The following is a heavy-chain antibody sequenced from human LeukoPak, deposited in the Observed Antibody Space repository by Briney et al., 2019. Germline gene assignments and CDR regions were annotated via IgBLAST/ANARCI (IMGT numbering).Heavy chain of an antibody. J-gene: IGHJ6*03. D-gene: IGHD6-6*01. V-gene: IGHV1-18*01. CDR3: ARVPSSSFSPPYYYFHMDV. CDR2: ISAYNGNT. Sequence: ASVKVSCKASGYTFTSYGISWVRQAPGQGLEWMGWISAYNGNTYYTQRLQGRLTMTTDTSTSAAYMELRSLGSDDSAVYYCARVPSSSFSPPYYYFHMDVWGTGTTVTVSS. CDR1: GYTFTSYG.